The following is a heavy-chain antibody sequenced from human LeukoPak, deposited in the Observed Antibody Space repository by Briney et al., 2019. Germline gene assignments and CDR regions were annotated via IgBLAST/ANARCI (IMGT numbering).Heavy chain of an antibody. D-gene: IGHD1-7*01. CDR3: TRDTGTTGEVKFDP. CDR2: ICTSGST. J-gene: IGHJ5*02. CDR1: GNSFGDYY. Sequence: SETLSLTCTVSGNSFGDYYWSWIRQPAGKGLEWIGRICTSGSTTYNPSLKSRVTMSVDTSKSQFSLNLMSVTAADTAVYYCTRDTGTTGEVKFDPWGQGTLVTVSS. V-gene: IGHV4-4*07.